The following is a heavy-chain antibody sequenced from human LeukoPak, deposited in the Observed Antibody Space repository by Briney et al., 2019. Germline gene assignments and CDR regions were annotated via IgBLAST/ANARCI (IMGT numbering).Heavy chain of an antibody. CDR1: GFTFSSYA. CDR2: ISGSGGST. V-gene: IGHV3-23*01. Sequence: GGSLRLSCAASGFTFSSYAMSWVRQAPGKGLEWVSAISGSGGSTYYADSVKGRFTISRDNSKNTLYLQMNSLRAEDTAVYYCAKKGYRGYSSSTGRFDYWGQGTLDTVSS. D-gene: IGHD6-13*01. CDR3: AKKGYRGYSSSTGRFDY. J-gene: IGHJ4*02.